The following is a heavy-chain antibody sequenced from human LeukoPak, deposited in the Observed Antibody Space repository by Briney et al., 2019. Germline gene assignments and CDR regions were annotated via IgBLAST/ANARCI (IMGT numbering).Heavy chain of an antibody. Sequence: GGSLRLSSAASGFTFNNAWMNWVRQAPGKGLEWVGRIKSKNVGGTTDYAAPVKGRFTISRDDSKNTVYLQMSSLKIEDTAVYYCTSHAAFDPWGQGTLVTVSS. CDR1: GFTFNNAW. V-gene: IGHV3-15*01. CDR2: IKSKNVGGTT. J-gene: IGHJ5*02. CDR3: TSHAAFDP.